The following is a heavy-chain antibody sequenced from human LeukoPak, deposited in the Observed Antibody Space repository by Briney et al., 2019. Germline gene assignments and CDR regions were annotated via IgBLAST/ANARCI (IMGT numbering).Heavy chain of an antibody. D-gene: IGHD3-3*01. J-gene: IGHJ6*02. CDR1: GFTFSSYS. CDR3: ARALGDFWSGYSVLYYSYGMDV. V-gene: IGHV3-21*04. Sequence: GGSLRLSCAASGFTFSSYSMNWVRQAPGKGLEWVSSISSSSSYIYYADAVKGRFTISRDNAKNSLYLQMNRLRAEETAVYYCARALGDFWSGYSVLYYSYGMDVWGQGTTVTVYS. CDR2: ISSSSSYI.